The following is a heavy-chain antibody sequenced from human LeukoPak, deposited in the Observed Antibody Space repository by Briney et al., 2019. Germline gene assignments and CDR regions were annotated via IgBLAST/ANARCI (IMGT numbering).Heavy chain of an antibody. J-gene: IGHJ5*02. Sequence: GESLKNSCKGSGYSFTSYWIGWVRQMPGKGLEWMGIIYPGGSDTRYSPSFQGQVTISADKSISTAYLQWSSLKASDTAMYYCARHGGDQLLPPYNWFDPWGQGTLVTVSS. D-gene: IGHD2-2*01. V-gene: IGHV5-51*01. CDR3: ARHGGDQLLPPYNWFDP. CDR2: IYPGGSDT. CDR1: GYSFTSYW.